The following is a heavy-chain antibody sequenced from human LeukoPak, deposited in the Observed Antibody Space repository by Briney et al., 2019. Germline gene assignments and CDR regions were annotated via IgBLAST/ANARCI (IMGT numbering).Heavy chain of an antibody. CDR1: GFTVGDNY. J-gene: IGHJ4*02. CDR2: IYSAGDT. Sequence: GGSLRLSCAASGFTVGDNYMSWVRQAPGKGLEWVSLIYSAGDTFYSDSVRGRFTISRDNSKNTLYLQMNSLRAEGTAFYYCARDSSSFPNYFDLWGQGTLVTVSS. D-gene: IGHD2/OR15-2a*01. CDR3: ARDSSSFPNYFDL. V-gene: IGHV3-53*01.